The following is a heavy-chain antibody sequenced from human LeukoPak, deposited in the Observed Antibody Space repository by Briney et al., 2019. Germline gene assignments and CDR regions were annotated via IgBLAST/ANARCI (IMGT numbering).Heavy chain of an antibody. CDR2: VYYSGNT. V-gene: IGHV4-39*01. CDR3: ARQLLWFGELLYLDY. J-gene: IGHJ4*02. D-gene: IGHD3-10*01. CDR1: GGSISSSNYY. Sequence: SETLSLTCTVSGGSISSSNYYWGWIRQPPGKGLECIGSVYYSGNTYYNPSLKSRVTISVGTSKNQFSLKLSSVTAADTAVYYCARQLLWFGELLYLDYWGQGTLVTVSS.